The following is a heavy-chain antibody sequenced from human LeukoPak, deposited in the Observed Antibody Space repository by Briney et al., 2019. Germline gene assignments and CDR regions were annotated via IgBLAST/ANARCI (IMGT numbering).Heavy chain of an antibody. CDR3: ARATVTRWFDP. D-gene: IGHD4-17*01. CDR2: IWYDGTNK. J-gene: IGHJ5*02. CDR1: GFAFSSFG. V-gene: IGHV3-33*01. Sequence: PGRSLRLSCAASGFAFSSFGMHWVRQAPGKGLEWVAVIWYDGTNKYYADSVKGRFTISRDNSKNTLYLQMNSLRAVDTAVYYCARATVTRWFDPWGQGTLVTVSS.